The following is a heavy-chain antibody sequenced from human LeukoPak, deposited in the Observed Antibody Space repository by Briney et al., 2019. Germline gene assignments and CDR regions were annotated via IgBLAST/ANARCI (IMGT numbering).Heavy chain of an antibody. J-gene: IGHJ4*02. Sequence: GGSLRLSCAASGFTFSNFWMTWVRQAPGKGLEWVAFIRYDGSNKYYADSVKGRFTISRDNSKNTLYLQMNSLRAEDTAVYYCAKDQKEIARSPYYFDYWGQGTLVTVSS. D-gene: IGHD3-22*01. CDR1: GFTFSNFW. CDR2: IRYDGSNK. V-gene: IGHV3-30*02. CDR3: AKDQKEIARSPYYFDY.